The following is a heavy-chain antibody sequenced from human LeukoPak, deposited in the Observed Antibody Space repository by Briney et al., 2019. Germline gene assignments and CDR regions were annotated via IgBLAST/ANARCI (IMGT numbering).Heavy chain of an antibody. CDR3: ARAGFSSGWYEGSNWFDP. CDR2: VYYNGNT. Sequence: SETLSLTCTVSGDSISSSSYYWGWVRQPPGQGLEWIGTVYYNGNTYYNPSLKSRVTLSLDTSKNHFSLKLRSVTAADTAVYYCARAGFSSGWYEGSNWFDPWGQGTLVTVSS. V-gene: IGHV4-39*02. CDR1: GDSISSSSYY. J-gene: IGHJ5*02. D-gene: IGHD6-19*01.